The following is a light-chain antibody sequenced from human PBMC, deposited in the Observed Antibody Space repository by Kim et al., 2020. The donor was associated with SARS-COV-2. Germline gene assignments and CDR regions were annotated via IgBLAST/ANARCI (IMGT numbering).Light chain of an antibody. V-gene: IGLV1-51*01. CDR3: GTWDSSLSAVV. J-gene: IGLJ2*01. CDR2: DNN. CDR1: SSNIANNY. Sequence: GQKVTISCSGSSSNIANNYVSWYQQLPGTAPKLLIYDNNNRPSGIPDRFSGSKSGTSATLGITGLQTGDEADYYCGTWDSSLSAVVFGGGTQLTVL.